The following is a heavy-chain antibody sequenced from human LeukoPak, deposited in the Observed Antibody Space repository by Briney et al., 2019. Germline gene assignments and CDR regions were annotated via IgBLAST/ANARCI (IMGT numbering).Heavy chain of an antibody. D-gene: IGHD3-22*01. Sequence: GGSLRLSCAVSGFTFSSYSMNWVRQAPGKGLEWVSSISSSSSYIYYADSVKGRFTISRDNAKNSLCLQMNSLRAEDTAVYYCAPSDSSGYSFDYWGQGTLVTVSS. J-gene: IGHJ4*02. CDR1: GFTFSSYS. CDR3: APSDSSGYSFDY. CDR2: ISSSSSYI. V-gene: IGHV3-21*01.